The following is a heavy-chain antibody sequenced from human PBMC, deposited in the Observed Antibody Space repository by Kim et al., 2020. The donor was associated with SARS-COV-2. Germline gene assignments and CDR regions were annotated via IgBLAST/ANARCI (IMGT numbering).Heavy chain of an antibody. CDR1: GGSFSGYY. D-gene: IGHD6-13*01. V-gene: IGHV4-34*01. CDR3: ARGSSGSLGSWPGGRIAAAGGRGSERKFVWCFDL. Sequence: SETLSLTCAVYGGSFSGYYWSWIRQPPGKGLEWIGEINHSGSTNYNPSLKSRVTISVDTSKNQFSLKLSSVTAADTAVYYCARGSSGSLGSWPGGRIAAAGGRGSERKFVWCFDLWGRGTLVTVSS. J-gene: IGHJ2*01. CDR2: INHSGST.